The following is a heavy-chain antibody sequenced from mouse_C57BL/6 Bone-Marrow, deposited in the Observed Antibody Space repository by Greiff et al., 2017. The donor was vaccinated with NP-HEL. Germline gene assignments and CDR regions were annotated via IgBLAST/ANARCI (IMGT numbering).Heavy chain of an antibody. J-gene: IGHJ3*01. CDR2: IDPNSGGT. CDR3: ARYKEIDSSCAWFAY. D-gene: IGHD3-2*02. CDR1: GYTFTSYW. Sequence: VQLQQPGAELVKPGASVKLSCKASGYTFTSYWMHWVKQRPGRGLEWIGRIDPNSGGTKYNEKFKSKATLTVDKPSSTAYMQLSSLTSEDSAVYDCARYKEIDSSCAWFAYWGQGTLVTVSA. V-gene: IGHV1-72*01.